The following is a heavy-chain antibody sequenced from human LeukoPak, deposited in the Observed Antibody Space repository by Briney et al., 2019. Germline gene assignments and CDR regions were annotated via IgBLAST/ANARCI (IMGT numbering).Heavy chain of an antibody. CDR2: IYISGST. CDR3: ARVAARFYYDSSGFRGDYFDY. J-gene: IGHJ4*02. Sequence: SETLSLTCTVSGGSISSYYWSWIRQPAGRGLEWIGRIYISGSTYYNPSLKSRVTISVDTSKNQFSLKLSSVTAADTAVYYCARVAARFYYDSSGFRGDYFDYWGQGTLVTVSS. D-gene: IGHD3-22*01. CDR1: GGSISSYY. V-gene: IGHV4-4*07.